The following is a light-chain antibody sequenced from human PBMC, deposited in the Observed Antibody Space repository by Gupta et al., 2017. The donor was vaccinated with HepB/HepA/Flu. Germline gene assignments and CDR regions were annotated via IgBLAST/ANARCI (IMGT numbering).Light chain of an antibody. Sequence: QSALTPPPSASGSAGQSVTLSCTGTSSDVGAYNYVSWYQQHPGKAPKPMIYEISKRPAGVPDRFSGSKSGNTASLTVSGLQEEEEADYYCSSDAGSNNWVFGGGTKLTVL. CDR3: SSDAGSNNWV. J-gene: IGLJ3*02. V-gene: IGLV2-8*01. CDR1: SSDVGAYNY. CDR2: EIS.